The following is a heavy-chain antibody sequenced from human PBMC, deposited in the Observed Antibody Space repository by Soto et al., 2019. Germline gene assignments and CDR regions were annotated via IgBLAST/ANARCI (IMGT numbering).Heavy chain of an antibody. CDR3: ATQGLPNYYYSGMDV. J-gene: IGHJ6*02. Sequence: QVQLVQSGAEVKKPGSSVKVSCKASGGTFSSYAISWVRQAPGQGLEWMGGIIPIFGTANDAQKFQGGVMITADDSTRTAYMELRSLRSEDTAVYYCATQGLPNYYYSGMDVWGQGTTVTVSS. V-gene: IGHV1-69*12. CDR1: GGTFSSYA. CDR2: IIPIFGTA. D-gene: IGHD5-18*01.